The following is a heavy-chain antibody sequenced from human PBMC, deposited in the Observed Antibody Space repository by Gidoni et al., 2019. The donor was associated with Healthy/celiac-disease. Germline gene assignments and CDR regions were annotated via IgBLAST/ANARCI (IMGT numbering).Heavy chain of an antibody. J-gene: IGHJ4*02. CDR3: ARDSSSGYFDY. Sequence: QVQLQESGPGLVKPSETLSLTCAVSGYSISSGYYWGWIRQPPGKGLEWIGRIYHSGSTYYNPSLKSRVTISVDTSKNQFSLKLSSVTAADTAVYYCARDSSSGYFDYWGQGTLVTVSS. CDR2: IYHSGST. D-gene: IGHD6-6*01. V-gene: IGHV4-38-2*02. CDR1: GYSISSGYY.